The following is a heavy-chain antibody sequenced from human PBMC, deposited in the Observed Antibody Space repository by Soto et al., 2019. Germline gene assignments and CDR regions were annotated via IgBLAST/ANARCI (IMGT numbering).Heavy chain of an antibody. CDR1: GFTFSSYE. J-gene: IGHJ6*02. CDR2: ISSSGSTI. Sequence: GGSLRLSCAASGFTFSSYEMNWVRQAPGKGLEWVSYISSSGSTIYYADSVKGRFTISRDNAKNSLYLQMNSLRAEDTAVYYCARDRYCSSTSCSGRGGYYGMDGWGQGTTVTVSS. D-gene: IGHD2-2*01. CDR3: ARDRYCSSTSCSGRGGYYGMDG. V-gene: IGHV3-48*03.